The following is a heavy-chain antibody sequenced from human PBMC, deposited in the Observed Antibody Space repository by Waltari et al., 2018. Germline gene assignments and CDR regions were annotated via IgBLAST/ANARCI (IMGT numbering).Heavy chain of an antibody. CDR3: ARLPFYYYGSGFDY. V-gene: IGHV3-23*01. D-gene: IGHD3-10*01. Sequence: EVQLLESGGGLVQPGGSLRLSCAASGFTFSSYAMSWVRQAPGKGLEWVSAISGSGGSTYYADSGKGRFTISRDNSKTTLYLQMNSLRAEDTAVYYCARLPFYYYGSGFDYWGQGTLVTVSS. J-gene: IGHJ4*02. CDR1: GFTFSSYA. CDR2: ISGSGGST.